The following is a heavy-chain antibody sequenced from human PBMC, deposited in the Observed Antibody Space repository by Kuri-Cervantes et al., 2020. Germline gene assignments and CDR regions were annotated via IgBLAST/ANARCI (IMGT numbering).Heavy chain of an antibody. V-gene: IGHV3-21*01. J-gene: IGHJ4*02. CDR3: ARGRWQQLVPPFGY. CDR1: GFTFSSYS. D-gene: IGHD6-13*01. Sequence: GGSLRLSCAASGFTFSSYSMNWVRQAPGKGLEWVSSISGTSGYIYYADSVKGRFTISRDNANNSLYLQMNSLRAEDTAVYYCARGRWQQLVPPFGYWGQGTLVTVFS. CDR2: ISGTSGYI.